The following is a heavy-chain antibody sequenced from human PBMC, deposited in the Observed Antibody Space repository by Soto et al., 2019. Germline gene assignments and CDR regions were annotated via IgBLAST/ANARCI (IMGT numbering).Heavy chain of an antibody. Sequence: GSLRLSCAASGFTFSSYAMTWVRQAPGKGLEWVATISGSDGGTYYADSAKDRFTISRDNSKNTLYLQMNNLRADDTAVFYCAKRHRYYHMDVWGQGTTVTVSS. CDR2: ISGSDGGT. CDR1: GFTFSSYA. CDR3: AKRHRYYHMDV. V-gene: IGHV3-23*01. J-gene: IGHJ6*02.